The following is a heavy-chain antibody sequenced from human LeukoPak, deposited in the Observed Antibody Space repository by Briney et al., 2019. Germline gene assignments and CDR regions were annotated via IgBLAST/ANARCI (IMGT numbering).Heavy chain of an antibody. Sequence: GASVKVSCKASGCTFTGYHTHWVRQAPGQGLEWMGRINPNSGDTNYAQKFQGRVTMTRDTSISTAYMELSRLRSDDTAVYYCARDYCSSTSCLFDYWGQGTLVTVSS. J-gene: IGHJ4*02. CDR3: ARDYCSSTSCLFDY. CDR2: INPNSGDT. CDR1: GCTFTGYH. D-gene: IGHD2-2*01. V-gene: IGHV1-2*06.